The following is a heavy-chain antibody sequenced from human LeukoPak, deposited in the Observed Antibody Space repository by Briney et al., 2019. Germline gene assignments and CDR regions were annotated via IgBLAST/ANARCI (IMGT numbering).Heavy chain of an antibody. V-gene: IGHV3-30*01. CDR3: ARHWGFDY. CDR2: ISNDGSNE. CDR1: GFTFSSYA. Sequence: GWSLRLSCVASGFTFSSYAMHWVRQAPGKGLEGVAVISNDGSNEDYADSVKGRFTVSRDNSKNTLYLHMNSLGAEDTAVYYCARHWGFDYWGQGTLVTVSS. J-gene: IGHJ4*02. D-gene: IGHD3-16*01.